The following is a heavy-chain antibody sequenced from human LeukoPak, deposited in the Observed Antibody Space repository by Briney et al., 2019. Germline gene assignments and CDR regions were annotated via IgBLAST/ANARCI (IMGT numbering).Heavy chain of an antibody. V-gene: IGHV3-74*01. CDR1: GFTFSSYW. Sequence: GGSLRLSCAASGFTFSSYWMHWVRQAPGKGLVWVSRISTDGSRTTYADTVKGRFTISRDNAKDTLYLQMNSLTVEDTAMYYCVRGTRYLLFDNWGQGTLVTVSS. CDR2: ISTDGSRT. J-gene: IGHJ4*02. D-gene: IGHD2-2*01. CDR3: VRGTRYLLFDN.